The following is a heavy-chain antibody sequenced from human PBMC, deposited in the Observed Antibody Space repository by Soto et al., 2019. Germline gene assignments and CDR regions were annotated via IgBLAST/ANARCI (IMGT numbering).Heavy chain of an antibody. J-gene: IGHJ4*02. CDR1: GFSFRNYA. CDR3: AGDGAAGWNFEY. V-gene: IGHV3-33*01. D-gene: IGHD6-19*01. Sequence: QVRLVESGGGAVQPGRSLKLSCATSGFSFRNYAMHWVRQAPGKGLEWVAFIWSDGSRHDYADSVKGRFIISRDDSRKTLDLPMNSRSVEDTAVYYSAGDGAAGWNFEYRGQGTLVTVPS. CDR2: IWSDGSRH.